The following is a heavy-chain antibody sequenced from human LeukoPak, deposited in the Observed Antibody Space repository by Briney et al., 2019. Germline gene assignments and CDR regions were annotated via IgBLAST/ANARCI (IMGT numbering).Heavy chain of an antibody. Sequence: ASVKVSCKASGYTFTSYYMHWVRQAPGQGLEWMGIINPSGGSTSYAQKFQGRVTMTRDMSTSTAYMELRSLRSDDTAVYYCARDPSSSWSESHLDYYYYMDVWGKGTTVTVSS. V-gene: IGHV1-46*01. J-gene: IGHJ6*03. CDR2: INPSGGST. D-gene: IGHD6-13*01. CDR1: GYTFTSYY. CDR3: ARDPSSSWSESHLDYYYYMDV.